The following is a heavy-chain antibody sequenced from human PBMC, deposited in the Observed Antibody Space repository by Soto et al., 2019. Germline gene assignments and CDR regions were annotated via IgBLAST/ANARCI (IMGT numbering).Heavy chain of an antibody. Sequence: EGQLVESGGDLVKPGGSLRLSCAASRFTFRDAWMSWVRQAPGKGLEWVGRIKREIDGGTTDYAAPVKGRFTISRDDSENTLYLQMNSLKTEDTAVYYCTTGLSSGYYNFDFWGQGTLVTVSS. CDR3: TTGLSSGYYNFDF. CDR2: IKREIDGGTT. D-gene: IGHD3-22*01. J-gene: IGHJ4*02. CDR1: RFTFRDAW. V-gene: IGHV3-15*01.